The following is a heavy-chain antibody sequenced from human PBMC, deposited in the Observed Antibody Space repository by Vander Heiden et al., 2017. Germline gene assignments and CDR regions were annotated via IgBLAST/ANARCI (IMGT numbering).Heavy chain of an antibody. CDR1: GFTFSSYG. Sequence: QVQLVESGGGVVQPGRSLRLSCAASGFTFSSYGMHWVRQAPGKGLEWVAVISYDGSNKYYADSVKGRFTISRDNSKNTLYLQMNSLRAEDTAVYYCAKTTVTKEGIDYWGQGTLVTVSS. CDR2: ISYDGSNK. CDR3: AKTTVTKEGIDY. J-gene: IGHJ4*02. V-gene: IGHV3-30*18. D-gene: IGHD4-4*01.